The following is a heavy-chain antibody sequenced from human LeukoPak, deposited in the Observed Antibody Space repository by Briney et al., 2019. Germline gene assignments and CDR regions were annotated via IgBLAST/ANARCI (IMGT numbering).Heavy chain of an antibody. J-gene: IGHJ5*02. CDR1: GGTFSSYA. CDR3: ASGRMTTETTYCFDP. CDR2: IIPIFGIT. D-gene: IGHD4-11*01. V-gene: IGHV1-69*04. Sequence: SVKVSCKASGGTFSSYAISWVRQAPGQGLEWMGRIIPIFGITDYAQKFQGRVTITADKSTSTAYMEFSSLRSEDTAVYYCASGRMTTETTYCFDPWGQGTLITVSS.